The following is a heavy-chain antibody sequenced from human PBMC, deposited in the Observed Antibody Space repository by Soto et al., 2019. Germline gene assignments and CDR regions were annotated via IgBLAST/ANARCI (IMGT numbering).Heavy chain of an antibody. CDR3: ARMGTTVRSDYYYYMDV. D-gene: IGHD3-10*01. Sequence: GGSLRLSCAASGFTVRSNYMSWVRQAPGKGLEWVSVIYSGGSTYYADSVKGKFTISRDNSKNTLYLRMNSLRAEDTAVYYCARMGTTVRSDYYYYMDVWGKGTTVTVSS. J-gene: IGHJ6*03. V-gene: IGHV3-66*01. CDR1: GFTVRSNY. CDR2: IYSGGST.